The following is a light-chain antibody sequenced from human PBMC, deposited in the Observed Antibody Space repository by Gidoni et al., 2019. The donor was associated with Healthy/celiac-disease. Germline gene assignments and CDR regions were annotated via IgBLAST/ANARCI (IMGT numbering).Light chain of an antibody. CDR1: QSVSSN. CDR3: QQYNNWLLFT. CDR2: GAS. Sequence: IVLTHSPATLSVSPGERATLSCRASQSVSSNLAWYQQKPGQAPRPLIYGASTRATGIPARFSGSGSGTEFTLTISSLQSEDFAVYYCQQYNNWLLFTFGPGTKVDIK. V-gene: IGKV3-15*01. J-gene: IGKJ3*01.